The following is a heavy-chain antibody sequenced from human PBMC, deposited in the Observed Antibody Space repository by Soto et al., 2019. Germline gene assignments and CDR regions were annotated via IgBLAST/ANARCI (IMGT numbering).Heavy chain of an antibody. J-gene: IGHJ5*02. Sequence: PGGSLRLSCAASGFTFSSYDMHWVRQATGKGLEWVSAIGTAGDTYYPGSVKGRFTISRENAKNSLYLQMNSLRAGDTAVYYCARGGTVVAATGSLDPWGQGTLVTVSS. CDR3: ARGGTVVAATGSLDP. V-gene: IGHV3-13*01. D-gene: IGHD2-15*01. CDR2: IGTAGDT. CDR1: GFTFSSYD.